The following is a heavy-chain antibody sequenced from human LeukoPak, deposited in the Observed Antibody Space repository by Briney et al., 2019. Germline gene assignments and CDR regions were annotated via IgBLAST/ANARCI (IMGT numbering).Heavy chain of an antibody. V-gene: IGHV3-23*01. Sequence: AGGSLRLSCAASGFTFSSYAMSWVRQAPGKGLEWVSAISGSGGSTYYADSVKGRFTISRDNSKNTLYLQMNSLRAEDTAVYYCARERQLGDAFDIWGQGTMVTVSS. CDR1: GFTFSSYA. J-gene: IGHJ3*02. CDR3: ARERQLGDAFDI. CDR2: ISGSGGST. D-gene: IGHD6-6*01.